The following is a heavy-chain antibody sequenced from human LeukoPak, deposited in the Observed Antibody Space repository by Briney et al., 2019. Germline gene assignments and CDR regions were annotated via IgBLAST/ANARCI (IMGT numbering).Heavy chain of an antibody. J-gene: IGHJ3*02. Sequence: VASVRVSCKASGYTFTGYYMHWVRQALGQGLEWMGWINPNSGGTNYAQKFQGRVTMTRDTSISTAYMELSRLRSDDTAVYYCARESGTDAFDIWGQGTMVTVSS. CDR3: ARESGTDAFDI. D-gene: IGHD6-13*01. CDR1: GYTFTGYY. V-gene: IGHV1-2*02. CDR2: INPNSGGT.